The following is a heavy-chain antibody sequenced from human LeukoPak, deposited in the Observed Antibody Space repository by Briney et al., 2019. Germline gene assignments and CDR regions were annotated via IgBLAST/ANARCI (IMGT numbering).Heavy chain of an antibody. CDR2: ISSSSSYI. D-gene: IGHD6-6*01. CDR1: GFTFSSYS. V-gene: IGHV3-21*01. Sequence: GGSLRLSCAASGFTFSSYSMNWVRQAPGKRLEWVSSISSSSSYIYYADSVKGRFTISRDNAKNSLYLQMNSLRAEDTAVYYCARGLGTAARSWSQPKDWGQGTLVTVSS. CDR3: ARGLGTAARSWSQPKD. J-gene: IGHJ4*02.